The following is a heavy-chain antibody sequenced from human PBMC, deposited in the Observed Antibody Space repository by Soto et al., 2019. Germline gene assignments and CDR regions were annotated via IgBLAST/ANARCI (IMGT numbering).Heavy chain of an antibody. Sequence: QVQLQESGPGLVKPSQTLSLTCTVSGGSISSGDYSWTWIRQPPGKGLEWIGYMYYSGNTYYNPSLKSRLTISVDTSKNQFSLKLSSVTAADTAVYYCARVFRTPESYCAMDVWGQGTTVTVSS. D-gene: IGHD3-10*01. J-gene: IGHJ6*02. CDR3: ARVFRTPESYCAMDV. CDR2: MYYSGNT. CDR1: GGSISSGDYS. V-gene: IGHV4-30-4*01.